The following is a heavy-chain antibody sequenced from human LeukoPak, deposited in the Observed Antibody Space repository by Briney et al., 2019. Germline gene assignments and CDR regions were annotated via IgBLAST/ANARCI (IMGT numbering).Heavy chain of an antibody. CDR3: ARGYDSSGFFSD. CDR2: IDTNTGNP. CDR1: GYTFSSNA. J-gene: IGHJ4*02. D-gene: IGHD3-22*01. V-gene: IGHV7-4-1*02. Sequence: ASVTVSCKASGYTFSSNAINWVRQAPGQGLEWMGWIDTNTGNPTYAQGLTGRFVFSLDTSVSTAYLQINSLKAGDTGEYFCARGYDSSGFFSDWGQETLVTVSS.